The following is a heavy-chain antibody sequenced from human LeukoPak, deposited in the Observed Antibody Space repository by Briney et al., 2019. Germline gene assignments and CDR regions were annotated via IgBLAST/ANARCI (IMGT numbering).Heavy chain of an antibody. CDR1: GGSFSGYY. D-gene: IGHD1-26*01. CDR3: ARGLGGSSTTVVLYYYYYMDV. J-gene: IGHJ6*03. V-gene: IGHV4-34*01. CDR2: INHSGST. Sequence: PSEALSLTCAVYGGSFSGYYWSWIRQPPGKGLEWIGEINHSGSTNYNPSLKSRVTISVDTSKNQFSLKLSSVTAADTAVYYCARGLGGSSTTVVLYYYYYMDVWGKGTTVTVSS.